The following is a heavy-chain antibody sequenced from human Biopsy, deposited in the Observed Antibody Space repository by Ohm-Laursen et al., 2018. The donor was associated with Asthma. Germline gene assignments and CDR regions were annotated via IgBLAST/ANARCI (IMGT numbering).Heavy chain of an antibody. Sequence: SLRLSCAASGFSFSSYGMHWVRQTPGKGLEWVAVVSYDGGVVHYADSMKGRFTISRDNAKSTLYLQMNRLRTDDTAVYFCAKRRGYSDLTDFDHWGQGTLVTVSS. J-gene: IGHJ4*02. D-gene: IGHD3-3*01. V-gene: IGHV3-30*18. CDR2: VSYDGGVV. CDR3: AKRRGYSDLTDFDH. CDR1: GFSFSSYG.